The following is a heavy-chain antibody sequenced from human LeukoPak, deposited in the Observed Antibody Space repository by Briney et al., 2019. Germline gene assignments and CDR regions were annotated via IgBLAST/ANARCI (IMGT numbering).Heavy chain of an antibody. J-gene: IGHJ6*02. D-gene: IGHD3/OR15-3a*01. V-gene: IGHV3-23*01. CDR2: ISGSGGST. CDR3: AKGRGFLDLPSYGMDV. CDR1: GFTFSSYA. Sequence: GSLRLSCAASGFTFSSYAMSWVRPAPGKGLEWVSAISGSGGSTYYADSVKGRFTISRDNSKNTMYLQMNSLRAEDTAVYYCAKGRGFLDLPSYGMDVWGQGTTVTVSS.